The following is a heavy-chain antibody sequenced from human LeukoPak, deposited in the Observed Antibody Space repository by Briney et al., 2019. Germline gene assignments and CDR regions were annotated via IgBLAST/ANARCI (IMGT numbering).Heavy chain of an antibody. Sequence: SETLSLTCTVSGYSISSGYYWGWIRQPPGKGLEWIGSIYHSGSTYYNPSLKSRVTISVDTSKNQFSLKLSSVTAADTAVYYCARVHVVRGVIINWGQGTLVTVSS. CDR3: ARVHVVRGVIIN. V-gene: IGHV4-38-2*02. J-gene: IGHJ4*02. CDR2: IYHSGST. D-gene: IGHD3-10*01. CDR1: GYSISSGYY.